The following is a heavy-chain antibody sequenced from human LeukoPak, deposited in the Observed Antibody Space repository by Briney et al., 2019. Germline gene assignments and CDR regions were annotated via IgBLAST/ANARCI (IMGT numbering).Heavy chain of an antibody. J-gene: IGHJ4*02. V-gene: IGHV4-34*01. Sequence: SSETLSLTCAVYGGSFSGYYWSWIRQPPGKGLEWIGEINHSGSTNYNPSLKSRVTISVDMSKNQFSLKLSSVTATDTAVYYCARLVCGGGSCPAEFDYWGQGTLVTVSS. D-gene: IGHD2-15*01. CDR3: ARLVCGGGSCPAEFDY. CDR2: INHSGST. CDR1: GGSFSGYY.